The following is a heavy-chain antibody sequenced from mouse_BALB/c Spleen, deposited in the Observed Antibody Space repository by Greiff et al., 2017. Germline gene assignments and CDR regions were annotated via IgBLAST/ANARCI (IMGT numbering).Heavy chain of an antibody. Sequence: EVKVVESGGGLVKLGGSLKLSCAASGFTFSSYYMSWVRQTPEKRLELVAAINSNGGSTYYPDTVKGRFTISRDNAKNTLYLQMSSLKSEDTALYYCARDYGSSYPRYFDVWGAGTTVTVSS. CDR2: INSNGGST. D-gene: IGHD1-1*01. V-gene: IGHV5-6-2*01. CDR1: GFTFSSYY. J-gene: IGHJ1*01. CDR3: ARDYGSSYPRYFDV.